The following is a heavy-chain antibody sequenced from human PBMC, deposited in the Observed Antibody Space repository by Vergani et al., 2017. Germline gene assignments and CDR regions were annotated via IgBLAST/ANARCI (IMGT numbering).Heavy chain of an antibody. V-gene: IGHV4-39*01. J-gene: IGHJ2*01. D-gene: IGHD4-23*01. CDR1: NDSVSNPFYY. CDR3: ARPTTVVSPTLNWYFDF. Sequence: QVQLQESGPGLVKPSETLSLTCTVSNDSVSNPFYYWGWIRQTPGKGLEWIGSIYYSGSTYYNPSLESRVTMSVDTSKSQFSLKLSSVTAADTAVYYCARPTTVVSPTLNWYFDFWSRGTLVTVSS. CDR2: IYYSGST.